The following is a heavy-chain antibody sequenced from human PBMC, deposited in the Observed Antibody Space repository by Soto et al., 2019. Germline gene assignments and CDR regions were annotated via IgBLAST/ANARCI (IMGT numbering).Heavy chain of an antibody. J-gene: IGHJ6*02. Sequence: AETLSLTCAVYGGFFSGYYCSGIRQPRGKGLEWIGDINHSGSTNYNPSLKSRVTITVDTSKNQFSLKLSSVTAADTAVYYCARSCTNYYDSSGYYRYYYYGMDVWGQGTTVTVSS. D-gene: IGHD3-22*01. CDR2: INHSGST. V-gene: IGHV4-34*01. CDR3: ARSCTNYYDSSGYYRYYYYGMDV. CDR1: GGFFSGYY.